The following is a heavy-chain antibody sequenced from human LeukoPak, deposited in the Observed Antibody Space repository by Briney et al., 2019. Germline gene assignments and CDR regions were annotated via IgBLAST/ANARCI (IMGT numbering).Heavy chain of an antibody. D-gene: IGHD6-19*01. CDR1: GFTFSNYA. J-gene: IGHJ2*01. V-gene: IGHV3-23*01. CDR3: AKARGSGYYSSFDL. CDR2: FTGSGGST. Sequence: PGGSLRLSCAASGFTFSNYAMNWVRQAPGKGLEWVSAFTGSGGSTYYADSVKGRFTISRDNSKNTLFLQMNSLRAEDTAVYYCAKARGSGYYSSFDLWGRGTQVTVSS.